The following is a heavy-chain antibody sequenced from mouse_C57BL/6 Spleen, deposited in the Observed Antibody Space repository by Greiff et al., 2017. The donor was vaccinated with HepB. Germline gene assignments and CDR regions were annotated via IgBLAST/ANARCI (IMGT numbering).Heavy chain of an antibody. Sequence: VQLQESGAELVRPGASVTLSCKASGYTFTDYEMHWVKQTPVHGLEWIGAIDPETGGTAYNQKFKGKAILTADKSSSTAYMELRSLTSEDSAVYYCTRYYYGNGWFAYWGQGTLVTVSA. V-gene: IGHV1-15*01. CDR3: TRYYYGNGWFAY. CDR2: IDPETGGT. CDR1: GYTFTDYE. J-gene: IGHJ3*01. D-gene: IGHD2-1*01.